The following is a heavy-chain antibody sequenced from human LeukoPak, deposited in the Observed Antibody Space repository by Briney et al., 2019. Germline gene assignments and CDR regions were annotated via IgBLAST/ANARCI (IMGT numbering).Heavy chain of an antibody. CDR3: ARAVGSIISF. V-gene: IGHV4-34*01. Sequence: PSETLSLTCAVYGGSFSGYYWSWIRQPPGKGLEWIGEINHSGSTNYNPSLKSRVTISIDTSKNQFSLKLSSVTAADTAVYYCARAVGSIISFWGQGTLVTVSS. J-gene: IGHJ4*02. CDR2: INHSGST. D-gene: IGHD3-16*01. CDR1: GGSFSGYY.